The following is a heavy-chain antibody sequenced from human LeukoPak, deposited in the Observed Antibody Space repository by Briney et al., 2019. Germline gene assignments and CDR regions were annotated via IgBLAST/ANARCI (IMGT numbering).Heavy chain of an antibody. CDR1: GFTFSDYY. J-gene: IGHJ6*03. CDR2: ISSSSSTI. D-gene: IGHD1-26*01. CDR3: ARDRNSGSYGMNYYYMDV. Sequence: GGSLRLSCAASGFTFSDYYMSWIRQAPGKGLEWVSYISSSSSTIYYADSVKGRFTISRDNAKNSLYLQMNSLRAEDTAGYYCARDRNSGSYGMNYYYMDVWGKGTTVTVSS. V-gene: IGHV3-11*04.